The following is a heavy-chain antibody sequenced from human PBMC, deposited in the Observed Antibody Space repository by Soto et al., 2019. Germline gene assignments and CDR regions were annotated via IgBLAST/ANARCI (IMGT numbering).Heavy chain of an antibody. CDR1: GFTFDDYA. V-gene: IGHV3-9*01. Sequence: SLLLSCAASGFTFDDYAMHWVRQAPGKGLEWVSGITWNSGDKTYTGSVKGRFSISRDNAENSLYLHMNSLRPEDTAFYYCARSRGLAGRPLDLWGQGTLVTVSS. CDR3: ARSRGLAGRPLDL. D-gene: IGHD6-6*01. J-gene: IGHJ5*02. CDR2: ITWNSGDK.